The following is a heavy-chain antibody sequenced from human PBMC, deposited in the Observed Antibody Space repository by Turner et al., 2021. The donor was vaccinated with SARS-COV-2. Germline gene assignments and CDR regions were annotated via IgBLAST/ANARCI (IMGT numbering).Heavy chain of an antibody. J-gene: IGHJ5*02. V-gene: IGHV3-21*01. CDR3: ARGTYYYDSSVYSGTNWFDP. CDR1: GFTFSGYS. D-gene: IGHD3-22*01. Sequence: EVQLVASGGGLVKPGGSLRLSCAASGFTFSGYSRNWVRQAPGKGREWVSSISSSSSDIYYADSVKGRFTISRDNAKNSLYLQMNSLRAEDTAVYYCARGTYYYDSSVYSGTNWFDPWGQGTLVTVSS. CDR2: ISSSSSDI.